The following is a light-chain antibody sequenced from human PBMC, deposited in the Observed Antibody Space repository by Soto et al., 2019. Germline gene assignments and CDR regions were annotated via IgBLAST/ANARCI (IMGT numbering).Light chain of an antibody. CDR3: QQYNSYSS. V-gene: IGKV1-5*03. Sequence: DIQMTQSPSTLSASVGDRVTITCRASQSISSWLAWYQQKPGKAPKLLIYKASSLESGVPSRFSGSGSGTEFTLTISSLQPDDFVTYYWQQYNSYSSSGGGTKVDSK. CDR2: KAS. J-gene: IGKJ4*01. CDR1: QSISSW.